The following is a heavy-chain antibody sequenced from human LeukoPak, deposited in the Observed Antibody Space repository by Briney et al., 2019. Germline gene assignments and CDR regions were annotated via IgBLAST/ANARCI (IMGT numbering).Heavy chain of an antibody. J-gene: IGHJ4*02. V-gene: IGHV4-39*01. D-gene: IGHD6-19*01. Sequence: GSLRLSCAASGFTFSSYWMHWVRQAPGKGLEWIGSIYYSGSTYYNPSLKSRVTISVDTSKNQFSLKLSSVTAADTAVYYCASGKQWLANFDYWGQGTLVTVSS. CDR3: ASGKQWLANFDY. CDR2: IYYSGST. CDR1: GFTFSSYW.